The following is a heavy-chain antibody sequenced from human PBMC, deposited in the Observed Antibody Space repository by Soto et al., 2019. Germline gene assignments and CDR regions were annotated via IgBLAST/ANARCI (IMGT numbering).Heavy chain of an antibody. CDR2: FHYSGST. J-gene: IGHJ4*02. D-gene: IGHD3-16*01. CDR3: ARGFGRSHFDY. V-gene: IGHV4-39*01. CDR1: GGSISSRDSY. Sequence: PSETLSLTCTASGGSISSRDSYWVWIRHPPGKGLEWIGSFHYSGSTYYNPSLKSRVTISVDTSKNQLSLRVTSVTAADTAVYYCARGFGRSHFDYWGQGTLVTVSS.